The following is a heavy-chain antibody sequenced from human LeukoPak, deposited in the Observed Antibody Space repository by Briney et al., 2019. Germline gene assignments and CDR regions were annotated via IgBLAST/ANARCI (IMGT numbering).Heavy chain of an antibody. CDR3: ARDPGDIVVVPAAIMDDY. Sequence: ASVKVSCKASGHTFIGYNMHWVRQAPGQGLEWMGWINPNSGGTNYAQKFQGRVTMTRDTSISTAYMELSRLRSDDTAVYYCARDPGDIVVVPAAIMDDYWGQGTLVTVSS. CDR1: GHTFIGYN. J-gene: IGHJ4*02. D-gene: IGHD2-2*01. CDR2: INPNSGGT. V-gene: IGHV1-2*02.